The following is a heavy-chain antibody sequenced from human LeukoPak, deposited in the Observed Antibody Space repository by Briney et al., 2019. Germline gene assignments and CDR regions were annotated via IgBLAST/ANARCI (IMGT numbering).Heavy chain of an antibody. Sequence: GGSLRLSCAASGFTFSSYWMHWVRQAPGKGLVWVSRINSDGSTTSHADSVKGRFTISRDNAKNTLYLQMNSLRAEDTAVYYCARAPDYSSAYYYYGMDVWGQGTTVTVSS. V-gene: IGHV3-74*01. J-gene: IGHJ6*02. CDR3: ARAPDYSSAYYYYGMDV. D-gene: IGHD4-11*01. CDR2: INSDGSTT. CDR1: GFTFSSYW.